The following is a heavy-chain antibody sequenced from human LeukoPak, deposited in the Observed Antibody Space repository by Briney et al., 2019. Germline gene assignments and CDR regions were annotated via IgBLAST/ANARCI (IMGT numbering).Heavy chain of an antibody. D-gene: IGHD4/OR15-4a*01. CDR3: AKDKGASYFDY. CDR2: IWSDGINK. J-gene: IGHJ4*02. V-gene: IGHV3-30*02. CDR1: GITLSGSG. Sequence: GGSLRLSCVASGITLSGSGMHWVRQAPGKGLEWVAFIWSDGINKYYADSVKGRITISRDDSKNTVYLQMSSLRPEDTAVYYCAKDKGASYFDYWGLGTLVTVSS.